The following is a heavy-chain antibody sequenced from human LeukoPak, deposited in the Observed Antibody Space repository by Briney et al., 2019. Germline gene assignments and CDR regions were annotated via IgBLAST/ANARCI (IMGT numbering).Heavy chain of an antibody. Sequence: PSETLSLTCTVSGVSISSGSYYWSWIRQPAGKGLEWIGRSYTSGSTNYNPSLKSRVTISVDTSKNQFSLKLSSVTAAATAVYYCARGAAPGGQQLVQVRYYYYYMDVWGKGTTVTVSS. CDR3: ARGAAPGGQQLVQVRYYYYYMDV. V-gene: IGHV4-61*02. CDR1: GVSISSGSYY. CDR2: SYTSGST. D-gene: IGHD6-13*01. J-gene: IGHJ6*03.